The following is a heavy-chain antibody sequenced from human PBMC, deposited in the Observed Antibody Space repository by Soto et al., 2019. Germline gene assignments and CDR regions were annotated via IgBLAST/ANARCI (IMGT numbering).Heavy chain of an antibody. CDR2: IIPIFGTA. V-gene: IGHV1-69*13. J-gene: IGHJ5*02. Sequence: ASVKVSCKASGGTFSSYAISWVRQAPGQGLEWMGGIIPIFGTANYAQKFQGRATITADESTSTSYMELSSLRSEDTAVYYCARVEYRSYWEFDPWGQGTLVTVSS. D-gene: IGHD1-26*01. CDR3: ARVEYRSYWEFDP. CDR1: GGTFSSYA.